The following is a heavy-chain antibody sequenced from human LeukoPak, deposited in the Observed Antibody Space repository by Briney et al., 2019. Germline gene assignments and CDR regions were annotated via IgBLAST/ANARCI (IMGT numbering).Heavy chain of an antibody. CDR1: GGSISSYY. J-gene: IGHJ4*02. CDR3: ARGMDDSSGYFPH. D-gene: IGHD3-22*01. Sequence: SETLSLTCTVSGGSISSYYWSWIRQPPGKVLEWIGYIHYSGSTNYNPSLKSRVTISVDTSKNQFSLKLSSVTAADTAVYYCARGMDDSSGYFPHWGQGTLVTVSS. CDR2: IHYSGST. V-gene: IGHV4-59*01.